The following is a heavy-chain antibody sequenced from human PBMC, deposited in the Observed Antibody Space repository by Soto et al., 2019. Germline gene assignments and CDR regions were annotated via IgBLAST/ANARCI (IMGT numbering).Heavy chain of an antibody. CDR2: IYYIGNT. CDR3: GGQDYGAKGYYFEN. J-gene: IGHJ4*02. D-gene: IGHD4-17*01. CDR1: IAPFAGRIPS. V-gene: IGHV4-39*01. Sequence: GSDLLNPPGTLSPTSFVPIAPFAGRIPSGGGIPKTPGKGRGWIGSIYYIGNTYYNPSLKSRVTISIDTSKTQFSLKMNSVTAADTAVYFCGGQDYGAKGYYFENWGQGALVTVSS.